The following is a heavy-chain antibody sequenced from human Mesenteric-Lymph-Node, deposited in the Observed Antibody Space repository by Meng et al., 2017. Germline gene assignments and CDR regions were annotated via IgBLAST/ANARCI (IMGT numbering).Heavy chain of an antibody. D-gene: IGHD1-26*01. Sequence: QWQLQGSGPGLVKPSGTLSLTCGVSGVSISSNIRWTWVRQPPGKGLEWIGDIDDSGSTNYNPSLNSRISISLDKSKNHFSLKVNSVTAADTAVYYCARGKQDVWELLAYWGQGALVTVSS. CDR2: IDDSGST. V-gene: IGHV4-4*02. CDR1: GVSISSNIR. J-gene: IGHJ4*02. CDR3: ARGKQDVWELLAY.